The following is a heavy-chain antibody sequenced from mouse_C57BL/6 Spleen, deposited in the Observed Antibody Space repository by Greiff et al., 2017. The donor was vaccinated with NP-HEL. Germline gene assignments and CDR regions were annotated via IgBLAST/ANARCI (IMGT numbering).Heavy chain of an antibody. D-gene: IGHD1-1*01. CDR3: ARPLYYYGSSPWFAY. CDR2: INPNNGGT. Sequence: VQLQQSGPELVKPGASVQIPCKASGYTFTDYNMDWVKQSHGKSLEWIGDINPNNGGTIYNQKFKGKATLTVDKSSSTAYMELRSLTSEDTAVYYCARPLYYYGSSPWFAYWGQGTLVTVSA. J-gene: IGHJ3*01. CDR1: GYTFTDYN. V-gene: IGHV1-18*01.